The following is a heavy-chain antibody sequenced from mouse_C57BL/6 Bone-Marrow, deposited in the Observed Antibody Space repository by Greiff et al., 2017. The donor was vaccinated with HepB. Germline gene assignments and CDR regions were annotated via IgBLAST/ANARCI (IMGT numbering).Heavy chain of an antibody. Sequence: VQLQQPGAELVKPGASVKMSCKASGYTFTSYWITWVKQRPGQGLEWIGDIYPGSGSTNYNEKFKSKATLTVDTSSSTAYMQLSSLTSEDSAVYYCAREGWTTCPYWYFDVWGTGTTVTVSS. D-gene: IGHD3-3*01. CDR2: IYPGSGST. CDR1: GYTFTSYW. CDR3: AREGWTTCPYWYFDV. V-gene: IGHV1-55*01. J-gene: IGHJ1*03.